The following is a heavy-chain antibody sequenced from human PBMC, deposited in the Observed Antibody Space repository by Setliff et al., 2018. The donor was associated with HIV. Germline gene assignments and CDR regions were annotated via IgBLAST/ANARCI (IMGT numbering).Heavy chain of an antibody. J-gene: IGHJ3*01. CDR3: ARVPYYYDSSGRAFDL. D-gene: IGHD3-22*01. CDR1: GGSIGSHY. V-gene: IGHV4-59*11. Sequence: SETLSLTCTVSGGSIGSHYWSWLRQPPGKGLEWIGYVYDSGRTIYNPSLKSRVTISVDTSKNQFSLKLISVTAADTAAYYCARVPYYYDSSGRAFDLWGRGTMVTVSS. CDR2: VYDSGRT.